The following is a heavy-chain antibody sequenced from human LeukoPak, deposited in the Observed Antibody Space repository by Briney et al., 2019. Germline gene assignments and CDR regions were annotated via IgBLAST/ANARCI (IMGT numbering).Heavy chain of an antibody. CDR1: GYTFTSYD. Sequence: ASVKVSCKASGYTFTSYDINWVRQATGQGLEWMGWMNPNSGNTGYAQKFQGRVTITRNTSISTAYMELSSLRSEDTAVYYCARGVRNRNRYNGSYYYYMDVWGKGTTVTVSS. CDR3: ARGVRNRNRYNGSYYYYMDV. V-gene: IGHV1-8*03. J-gene: IGHJ6*03. CDR2: MNPNSGNT. D-gene: IGHD1-1*01.